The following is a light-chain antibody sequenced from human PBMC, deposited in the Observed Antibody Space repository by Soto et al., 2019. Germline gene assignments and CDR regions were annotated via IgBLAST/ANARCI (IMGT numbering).Light chain of an antibody. CDR3: QQYNTYST. CDR1: QNIRNL. J-gene: IGKJ5*01. Sequence: DIQLTQSPSTLSPPVGDSVTIPCRASQNIRNLLAWYQQKPGKAPKPLIYDASTLKTGVPSRFSGSGSGSEFNFTITGLQPDDFATYFCQQYNTYSTFGQGTRLDIK. CDR2: DAS. V-gene: IGKV1-5*01.